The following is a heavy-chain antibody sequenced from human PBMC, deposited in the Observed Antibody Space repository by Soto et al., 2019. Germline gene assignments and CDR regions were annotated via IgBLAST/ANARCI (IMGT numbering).Heavy chain of an antibody. V-gene: IGHV1-58*01. CDR3: AVVPSPYYDFWSGPFR. CDR1: RFAFTSSA. Sequence: LAKRSCKASRFAFTSSALQLDPQARGQRLEWIGWIVVGSGNTNYAQKFQERVTITRDMSTSTAYMELSSLRSEDTAVYYCAVVPSPYYDFWSGPFRWGQGTMVTVSS. J-gene: IGHJ4*02. D-gene: IGHD3-3*01. CDR2: IVVGSGNT.